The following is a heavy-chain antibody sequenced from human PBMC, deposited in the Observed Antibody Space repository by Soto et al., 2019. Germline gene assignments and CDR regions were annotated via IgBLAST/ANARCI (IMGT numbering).Heavy chain of an antibody. CDR1: GYTFSSYA. V-gene: IGHV1-3*05. CDR3: ARGGEPIDY. D-gene: IGHD2-21*01. CDR2: INAGNGNR. J-gene: IGHJ4*02. Sequence: QVQLVQSGAEEKKPGASVKVSCKASGYTFSSYAMHWVRQAPGQRLEWMGWINAGNGNRKYSQKFQGRVTITRDTSASPASMEPSSLRSEDTAVYYCARGGEPIDYWGQGTLVTVSS.